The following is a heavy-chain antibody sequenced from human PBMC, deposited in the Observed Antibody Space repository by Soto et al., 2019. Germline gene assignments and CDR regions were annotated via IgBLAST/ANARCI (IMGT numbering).Heavy chain of an antibody. Sequence: SGPTLVNHTETLTLTCTVSGFSLSNARMGVSWIRQPPGKALEWLAHIFSNDEKSYSTSLKSRLTISKDTSKSQVVLTMTNMDPVDTATYYCARDYYDSSGYYRFDYWGQGTLVTVSS. J-gene: IGHJ4*02. CDR3: ARDYYDSSGYYRFDY. CDR1: GFSLSNARMG. V-gene: IGHV2-26*01. D-gene: IGHD3-22*01. CDR2: IFSNDEK.